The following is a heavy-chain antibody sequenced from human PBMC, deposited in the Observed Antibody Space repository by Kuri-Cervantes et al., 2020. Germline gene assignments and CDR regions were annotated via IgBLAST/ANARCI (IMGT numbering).Heavy chain of an antibody. D-gene: IGHD1-26*01. Sequence: GGSLRLSCAASGFTFDDYGMSWVRQAPGKGLEWVSGINWKGGSTGYVDSVKGRFTISRDNAKNSLYLQMNSLRAEDTAVYYCARERSSGPYYYMDVWGKGTTVTVSS. CDR3: ARERSSGPYYYMDV. J-gene: IGHJ6*03. V-gene: IGHV3-20*04. CDR2: INWKGGST. CDR1: GFTFDDYG.